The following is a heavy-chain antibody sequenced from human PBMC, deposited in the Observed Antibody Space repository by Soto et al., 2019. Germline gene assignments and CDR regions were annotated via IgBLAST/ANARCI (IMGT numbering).Heavy chain of an antibody. CDR2: IYWDNDK. CDR1: GFSVDTRTAG. J-gene: IGHJ3*02. Sequence: QITLKESGPTLVEPTQTLTLTCTFSGFSVDTRTAGVGWIRQPPGKALEWVAIIYWDNDKRYSPSPRSRLAIDKDTSKNQVALTMTALDPVDTGTYYCAPIMITEGGVIGLDAFDIWGQGTMVTVSS. CDR3: APIMITEGGVIGLDAFDI. V-gene: IGHV2-5*02. D-gene: IGHD3-16*02.